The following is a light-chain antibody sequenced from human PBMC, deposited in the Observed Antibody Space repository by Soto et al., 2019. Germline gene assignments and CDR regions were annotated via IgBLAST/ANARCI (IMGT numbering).Light chain of an antibody. CDR3: QQYNNWPYT. CDR1: QSVSSD. V-gene: IGKV3-15*01. CDR2: SAS. J-gene: IGKJ2*01. Sequence: EIVMTQSPATLSVPSGERATLSCRASQSVSSDLAWYQHKPGQAPRLLIDSASTRATGIPARFSGSGSGTEFTLTISSLQSEDFAVYYCQQYNNWPYTFGQGTKLENK.